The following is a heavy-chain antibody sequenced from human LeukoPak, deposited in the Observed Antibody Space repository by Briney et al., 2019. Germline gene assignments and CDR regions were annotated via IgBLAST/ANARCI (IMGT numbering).Heavy chain of an antibody. CDR1: GFTYSNYE. CDR3: ARDYGGSSPFDY. Sequence: GGSLRLSCAASGFTYSNYEMHWVRQAPGKGLEWVSYISSSGSDIYYADSVKGRFTISRDNAKNSLYLHMNSLRAEDTAVYYCARDYGGSSPFDYWGQGTLVTVSS. V-gene: IGHV3-48*03. CDR2: ISSSGSDI. D-gene: IGHD4-23*01. J-gene: IGHJ4*02.